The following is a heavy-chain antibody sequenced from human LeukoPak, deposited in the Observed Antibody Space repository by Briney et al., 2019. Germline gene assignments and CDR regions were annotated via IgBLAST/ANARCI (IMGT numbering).Heavy chain of an antibody. CDR2: IYYSGST. V-gene: IGHV4-59*01. D-gene: IGHD2-2*01. CDR3: ARVYCSSTSCYYYYYMDV. CDR1: GGSISSYY. J-gene: IGHJ6*03. Sequence: PSETLSLTCTVSGGSISSYYWSWIRQPPGKGLEWFGYIYYSGSTNYNPSLKSRVTISVDTSKNQFSLKLSSVTAADTAVYYCARVYCSSTSCYYYYYMDVWGKGTTVTVSS.